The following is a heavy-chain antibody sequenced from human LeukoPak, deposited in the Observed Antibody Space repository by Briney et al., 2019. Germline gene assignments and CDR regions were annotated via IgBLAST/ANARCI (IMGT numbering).Heavy chain of an antibody. CDR3: ATFWGIAGPF. D-gene: IGHD6-13*01. CDR2: VNPNTGYT. J-gene: IGHJ4*02. Sequence: ASVKVSCKASGYTFIAHYIHWVRQAPGQGLEWVGWVNPNTGYTKYAEKFKGRIIMTRETSSSTAYMELHRLTSDDTAVYYCATFWGIAGPFWGQGTLVSVSS. V-gene: IGHV1-2*02. CDR1: GYTFIAHY.